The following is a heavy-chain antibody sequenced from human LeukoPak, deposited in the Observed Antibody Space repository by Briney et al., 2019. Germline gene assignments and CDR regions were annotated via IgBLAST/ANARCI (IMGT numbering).Heavy chain of an antibody. CDR1: GYTFSSYS. CDR2: ISIRSNYI. D-gene: IGHD3-22*01. V-gene: IGHV3-21*01. J-gene: IGHJ4*02. Sequence: PGGSLRLSCAASGYTFSSYSINWVRQAPGKGPEWVSSISIRSNYIYYADSVRGRFRIPRDDARDSLYLQMNSLRAEDTAVYYCVRLRRNSDTSGFYYYYDFWGQGTLVTVSS. CDR3: VRLRRNSDTSGFYYYYDF.